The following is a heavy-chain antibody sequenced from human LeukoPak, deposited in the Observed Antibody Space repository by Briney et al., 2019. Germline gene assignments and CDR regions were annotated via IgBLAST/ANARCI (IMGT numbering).Heavy chain of an antibody. CDR1: GGSISSYY. Sequence: SSETLSLTCTVSGGSISSYYWSWIRQPPGKGLEWIGYIYYSGSTNYNPSLKSRVTISVDTSKNQFSLKLSSVTAADTAVYYCARHTDVVVPAAIGGFDPWGQGTLVTVSS. D-gene: IGHD2-2*01. CDR2: IYYSGST. CDR3: ARHTDVVVPAAIGGFDP. J-gene: IGHJ5*02. V-gene: IGHV4-59*08.